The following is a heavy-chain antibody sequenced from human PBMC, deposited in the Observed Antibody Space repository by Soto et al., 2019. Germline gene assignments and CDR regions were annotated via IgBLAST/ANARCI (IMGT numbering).Heavy chain of an antibody. CDR1: GGTFSRYS. V-gene: IGHV1-69*08. CDR2: IIPIFGIA. D-gene: IGHD2-2*01. CDR3: AREDRDRETGLVPAAIDGMDV. Sequence: QVQLVQSGAEVKKPGSSVKVSCKASGGTFSRYSITWVRQAPGHGLEWIGRIIPIFGIASYAQKFQGRVTITADESTSKAYVELSSLRSDDTAVYYCAREDRDRETGLVPAAIDGMDVWGQGTTVTVSS. J-gene: IGHJ6*02.